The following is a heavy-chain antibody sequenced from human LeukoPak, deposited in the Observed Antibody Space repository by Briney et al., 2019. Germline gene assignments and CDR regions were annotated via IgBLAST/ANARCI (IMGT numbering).Heavy chain of an antibody. J-gene: IGHJ6*02. CDR2: IYPADSDT. CDR3: ARWMFYYGSGVFHYHGMDV. Sequence: GESLKISCKGSGYSFTGQWIGWVRQMPGKGLEWMGIIYPADSDTKYSPSFQGQVTISVDKSISTAYLQWSSLKASDTAIYYCARWMFYYGSGVFHYHGMDVWGQGTTVTVSS. V-gene: IGHV5-51*01. D-gene: IGHD3-10*01. CDR1: GYSFTGQW.